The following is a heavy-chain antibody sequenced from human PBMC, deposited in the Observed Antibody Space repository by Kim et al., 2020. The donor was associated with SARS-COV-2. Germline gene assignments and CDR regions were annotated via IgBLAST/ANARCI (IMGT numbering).Heavy chain of an antibody. J-gene: IGHJ3*02. V-gene: IGHV3-48*02. CDR3: VRDRMGGAFDM. CDR1: GFTFSAYD. D-gene: IGHD3-16*01. CDR2: ITKSSTTI. Sequence: GGSLRLSCATSGFTFSAYDMNWVRQAPGKGLEWLSFITKSSTTIYYADSVEGRFTISRDNAKNSLLLQMNSLRDEDTALYYCVRDRMGGAFDMWGQGTM.